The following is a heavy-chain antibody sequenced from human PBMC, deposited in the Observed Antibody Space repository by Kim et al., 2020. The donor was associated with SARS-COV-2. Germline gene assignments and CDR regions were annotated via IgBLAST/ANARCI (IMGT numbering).Heavy chain of an antibody. V-gene: IGHV4-59*08. Sequence: NSDPPLESRVTIKLNTSKNQFSLRLSSVTAADTAVYYCARHDHYYYGMDVWGQGTTVTVSS. J-gene: IGHJ6*02. CDR3: ARHDHYYYGMDV.